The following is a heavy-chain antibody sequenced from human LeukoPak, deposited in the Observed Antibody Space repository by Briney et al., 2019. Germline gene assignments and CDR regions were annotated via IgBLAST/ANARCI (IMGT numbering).Heavy chain of an antibody. CDR1: GYTFTGYY. V-gene: IGHV1-2*02. CDR2: INPNSGGT. D-gene: IGHD6-13*01. J-gene: IGHJ4*02. Sequence: GASVKVSCKASGYTFTGYYMHWVRQAPGQGLEWMGWINPNSGGTNYAQKFQGRVTMTRDTSISTAYMELSRLRSDDTAVYYCAREGGSSWYRRYFDYWGQGTLVTVSS. CDR3: AREGGSSWYRRYFDY.